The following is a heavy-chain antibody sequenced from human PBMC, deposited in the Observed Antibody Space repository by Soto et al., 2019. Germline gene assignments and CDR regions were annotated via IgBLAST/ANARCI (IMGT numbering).Heavy chain of an antibody. CDR1: GFSLSTSGMC. D-gene: IGHD3-10*01. V-gene: IGHV2-70*01. J-gene: IGHJ4*02. Sequence: SGPTLVNPTQTLTLTCTFSGFSLSTSGMCVSWIRQPPGKALEWLALIDWDDDKYYSTSLKTRLTISKDTSKNQVVLTMTNMDPGDTATYYCSRGVGDLLWKARPYYFDYWGQGTLVTVSS. CDR2: IDWDDDK. CDR3: SRGVGDLLWKARPYYFDY.